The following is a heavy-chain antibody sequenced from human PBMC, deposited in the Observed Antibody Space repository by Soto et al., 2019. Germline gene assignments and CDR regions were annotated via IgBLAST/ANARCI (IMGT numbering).Heavy chain of an antibody. CDR2: MNPSSGET. CDR1: GYNFTNFD. J-gene: IGHJ4*01. D-gene: IGHD2-15*01. CDR3: ARLDEYCNGSKCYSNFDF. V-gene: IGHV1-8*01. Sequence: GASVKVSCKTSGYNFTNFDINWVRQAPGRGLVWMGWMNPSSGETGSAQNFQGRVTMTRDISTRTFFMQLTSLRSEDTAIYYCARLDEYCNGSKCYSNFDFWGRGTHVTL.